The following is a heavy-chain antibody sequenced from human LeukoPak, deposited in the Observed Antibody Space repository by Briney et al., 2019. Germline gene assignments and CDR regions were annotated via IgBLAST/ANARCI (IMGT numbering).Heavy chain of an antibody. Sequence: SETLSLTCAVYGGSFSGYYWSWIRQPPGKGLEWIGEINHSGSTNYSPSLKSRVTISVDTSKNQFSLKLSSVTAADTAVYYCARGSYQLLYRMTYYGMDVWGQGTTVTVSS. D-gene: IGHD2-2*02. J-gene: IGHJ6*02. CDR2: INHSGST. V-gene: IGHV4-34*01. CDR3: ARGSYQLLYRMTYYGMDV. CDR1: GGSFSGYY.